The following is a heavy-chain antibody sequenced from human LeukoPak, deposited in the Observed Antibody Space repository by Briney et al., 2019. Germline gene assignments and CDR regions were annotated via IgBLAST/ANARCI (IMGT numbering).Heavy chain of an antibody. J-gene: IGHJ6*02. D-gene: IGHD4-17*01. CDR2: IYYSGST. V-gene: IGHV4-31*03. CDR1: GGSISSGGYY. Sequence: SETLSLTCTVSGGSISSGGYYWSWIRQHPGKGLEWIGYIYYSGSTYYNPSLKSRVTISVDTSKNQFSLKLSSVTAADTAVYYCVRDDYGDYYYGMDVWGQGTTVTVSS. CDR3: VRDDYGDYYYGMDV.